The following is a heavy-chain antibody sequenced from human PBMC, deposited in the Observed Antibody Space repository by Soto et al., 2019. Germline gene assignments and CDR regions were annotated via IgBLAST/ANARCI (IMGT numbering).Heavy chain of an antibody. CDR1: GFTFSSYA. CDR3: ASSLNTGAARTD. J-gene: IGHJ4*02. CDR2: ISYDGSNK. Sequence: HPGGSLRLSCAASGFTFSSYAMHWVRQAPGKGLEWVAVISYDGSNKYYADSVKGRFTISRDNSKNTLYLQMNSLRAEDTAVYYCASSLNTGAARTDWGQGTLVTVSS. V-gene: IGHV3-30-3*01. D-gene: IGHD6-6*01.